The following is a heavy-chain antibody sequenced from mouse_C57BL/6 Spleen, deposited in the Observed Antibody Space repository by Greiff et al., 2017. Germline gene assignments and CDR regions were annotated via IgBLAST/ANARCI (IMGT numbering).Heavy chain of an antibody. Sequence: VQLQQSGPELVKPGASVKISCKASGYTFTDYYMNWVKQSPGKSLEWIGDINPNNGGTSYNQKFKGKATLTVDKSSSTAYMELRSLTSEDSAVYYCARPTTVAATDAMDYWGQGTSVTVSS. CDR1: GYTFTDYY. CDR3: ARPTTVAATDAMDY. V-gene: IGHV1-26*01. J-gene: IGHJ4*01. CDR2: INPNNGGT. D-gene: IGHD1-1*01.